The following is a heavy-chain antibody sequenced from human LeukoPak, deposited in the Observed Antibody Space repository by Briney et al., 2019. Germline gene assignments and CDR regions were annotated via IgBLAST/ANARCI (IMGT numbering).Heavy chain of an antibody. J-gene: IGHJ6*03. D-gene: IGHD2-2*01. CDR2: IYTSGST. CDR1: GGSISSYY. V-gene: IGHV4-4*07. CDR3: ARDRIVVVPAADYYYMDV. Sequence: SETLSLTCTVSGGSISSYYWSWIRQPAGQGLEWIWRIYTSGSTNYNPSLKSRVTMSVDTSKNQFSLKLSSVTAADTAVYYCARDRIVVVPAADYYYMDVWGKGTTVTVSS.